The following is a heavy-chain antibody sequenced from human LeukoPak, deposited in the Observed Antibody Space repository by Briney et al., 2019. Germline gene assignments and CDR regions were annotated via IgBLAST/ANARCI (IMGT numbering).Heavy chain of an antibody. CDR1: DGSISSYY. CDR3: ARGYCSGGSCYINWFDP. Sequence: SETLSLTCTVSDGSISSYYWSWIRQPPGKGLEWTGYIYYSGSTNYNPSLKSRVTISVDTSKNQFSLKLSSVTAADTAVYYCARGYCSGGSCYINWFDPWGQGTLVTVSS. CDR2: IYYSGST. J-gene: IGHJ5*02. V-gene: IGHV4-59*08. D-gene: IGHD2-15*01.